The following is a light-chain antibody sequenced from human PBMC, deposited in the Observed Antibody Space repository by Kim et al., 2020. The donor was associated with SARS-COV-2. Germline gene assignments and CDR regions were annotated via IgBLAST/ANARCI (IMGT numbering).Light chain of an antibody. Sequence: LAPGERATLSCRASHSVNRYLSWFQQKPGQAPRLLIYDASNRAAGIPARFSGSGSGTDFTLTISTLEPEDFGVYYCQQRGDWPITFGQGTRLEIK. CDR2: DAS. V-gene: IGKV3-11*01. CDR1: HSVNRY. CDR3: QQRGDWPIT. J-gene: IGKJ5*01.